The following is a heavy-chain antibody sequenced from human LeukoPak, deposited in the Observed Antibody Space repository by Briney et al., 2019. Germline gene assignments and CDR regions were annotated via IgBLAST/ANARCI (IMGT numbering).Heavy chain of an antibody. CDR2: IYYSGST. J-gene: IGHJ4*02. Sequence: SETLSLTCTVSGGSISSSSYYWGWVRQPPGRGLEWLGSIYYSGSTYYNPSLKSRVTISVDTSKNQFSLKLSSVTAADTAVYYCARGDYGDYVGYFDYWGQGTLVTVSS. D-gene: IGHD4-17*01. CDR1: GGSISSSSYY. V-gene: IGHV4-39*07. CDR3: ARGDYGDYVGYFDY.